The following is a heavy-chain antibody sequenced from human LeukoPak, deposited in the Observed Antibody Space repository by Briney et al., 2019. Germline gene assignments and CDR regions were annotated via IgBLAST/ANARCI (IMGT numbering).Heavy chain of an antibody. V-gene: IGHV1-8*01. J-gene: IGHJ4*02. CDR1: GYTFTSYD. Sequence: GASVKVSRKASGYTFTSYDINWVRQATGQGLEWMGWMNPNSGNTGYAQKFQGRVTMTRNTSISTAYMELSSLRSEDTAVYYCARVLTTVVNRFSSTKYYFDYWGQGTLVTVSS. CDR3: ARVLTTVVNRFSSTKYYFDY. CDR2: MNPNSGNT. D-gene: IGHD4-23*01.